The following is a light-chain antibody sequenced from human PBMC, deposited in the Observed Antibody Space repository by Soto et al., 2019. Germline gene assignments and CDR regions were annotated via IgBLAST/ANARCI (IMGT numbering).Light chain of an antibody. CDR2: DVS. CDR3: SAGRNNFVV. Sequence: QSVLAQPPSASGSPGQSVTISCTGTSSDVGGYNYVSWYQQHPGKAPKLMIFDVSGRPSGVPDRFSGSKSGNTASLTVSGLQADDEAHDYCSAGRNNFVVFGGGTKLTVL. CDR1: SSDVGGYNY. V-gene: IGLV2-8*01. J-gene: IGLJ2*01.